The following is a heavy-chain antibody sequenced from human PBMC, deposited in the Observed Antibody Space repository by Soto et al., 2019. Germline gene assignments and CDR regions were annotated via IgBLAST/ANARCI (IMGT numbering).Heavy chain of an antibody. J-gene: IGHJ3*02. Sequence: ASVKVSCKASGYTFTSYGISWVRQAPGQGLEWMGWISAYNGNTNYAQKLQGRVTMTTDTSTSTAYMELRSLRSDDTAVYYGARENWGFSISGAHDAFDIWGQGTMVTVSS. D-gene: IGHD7-27*01. CDR3: ARENWGFSISGAHDAFDI. V-gene: IGHV1-18*01. CDR2: ISAYNGNT. CDR1: GYTFTSYG.